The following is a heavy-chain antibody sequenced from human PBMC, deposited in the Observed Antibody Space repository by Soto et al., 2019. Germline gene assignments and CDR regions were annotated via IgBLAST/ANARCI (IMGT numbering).Heavy chain of an antibody. J-gene: IGHJ5*02. CDR2: IYYSGST. Sequence: SETLSLTCTVSGGSISSYYWSWIRQPPGKGLEWIGYIYYSGSTNYNPSLKSRVTISVDTSKNQFSLKLSSVTAADTAVYYCGRDERYYDFSWFDPWGQGTLVTVSS. V-gene: IGHV4-59*01. CDR3: GRDERYYDFSWFDP. CDR1: GGSISSYY. D-gene: IGHD3-3*01.